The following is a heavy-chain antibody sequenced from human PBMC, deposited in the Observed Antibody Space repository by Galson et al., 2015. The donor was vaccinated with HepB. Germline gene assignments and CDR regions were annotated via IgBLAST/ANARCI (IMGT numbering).Heavy chain of an antibody. V-gene: IGHV4-59*12. CDR1: GGSISSYY. D-gene: IGHD5-18*01. J-gene: IGHJ4*02. Sequence: TLSLTCTVSGGSISSYYWSWIRQPPGKGLEWIGYIYYSGSTNYNPSLKSRVTISVDTSKNQFSLKLSSVTAADTAVYYCARGPRRSEFGYSYGYLGRLFDYWGQGTLVTVSS. CDR3: ARGPRRSEFGYSYGYLGRLFDY. CDR2: IYYSGST.